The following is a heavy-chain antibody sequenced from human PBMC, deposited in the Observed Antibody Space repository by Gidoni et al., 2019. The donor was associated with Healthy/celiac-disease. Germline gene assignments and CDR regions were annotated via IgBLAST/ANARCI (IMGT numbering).Heavy chain of an antibody. CDR2: IYYSGST. J-gene: IGHJ3*02. V-gene: IGHV4-31*03. D-gene: IGHD6-13*01. CDR1: CGSRSRGGYY. CDR3: ARPRGSSWGGAFDI. Sequence: QVQLQESGPGLVEPSPTLSLPCTFPCGSRSRGGYYWSWIRQHPGKGLEWIGYIYYSGSTYYNPSLKSRVTISVDTSKNQFSLKLSSGTAADTAVYYCARPRGSSWGGAFDIWGQGTMVTVSS.